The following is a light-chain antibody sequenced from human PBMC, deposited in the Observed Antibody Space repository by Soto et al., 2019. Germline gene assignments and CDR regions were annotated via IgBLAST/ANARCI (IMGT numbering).Light chain of an antibody. V-gene: IGKV1-39*01. Sequence: DIHMTQSPSSLSSSVGYRVTITCRASQSISSYLNWYQQKPGKAPKLLIYAASSLQSGVPSRFSGSGYGTDFNLTISSLQTEDFATYYCQQSYNTPLTFGPGTKVDIK. CDR3: QQSYNTPLT. J-gene: IGKJ3*01. CDR2: AAS. CDR1: QSISSY.